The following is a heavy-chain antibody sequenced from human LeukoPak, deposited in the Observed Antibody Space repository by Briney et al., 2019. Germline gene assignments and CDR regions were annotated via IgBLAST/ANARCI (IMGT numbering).Heavy chain of an antibody. CDR3: ARGIVGAFDY. J-gene: IGHJ4*02. CDR1: GGTFSSYA. Sequence: GASVKVSCKASGGTFSSYAISWVRQAPGQGLEWMGGIIPIFGTANYAQKCQGRVTITTDESTSTAYMELSSLRSEDTAVYYCARGIVGAFDYWGQGTLVTVSS. D-gene: IGHD1-26*01. V-gene: IGHV1-69*05. CDR2: IIPIFGTA.